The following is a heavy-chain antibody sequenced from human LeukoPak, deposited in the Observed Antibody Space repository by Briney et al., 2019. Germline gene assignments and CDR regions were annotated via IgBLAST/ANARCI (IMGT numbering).Heavy chain of an antibody. CDR3: ARGVRCSGGSCYDY. CDR2: IIPILGIG. V-gene: IGHV1-69*04. J-gene: IGHJ4*02. Sequence: SVKVSCKASGGTFTSYAISWVRQAPGQGLEWMGRIIPILGIGNYAQKFQGRVTITADKSTSTAYMELSSLRSEDTAVYYCARGVRCSGGSCYDYWGQGTLVTVSS. CDR1: GGTFTSYA. D-gene: IGHD2-15*01.